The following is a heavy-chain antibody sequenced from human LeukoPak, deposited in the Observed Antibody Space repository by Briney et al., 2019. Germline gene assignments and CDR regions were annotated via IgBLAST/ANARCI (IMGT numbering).Heavy chain of an antibody. CDR1: GFTFSNAW. Sequence: GGSLRLSCTASGFTFSNAWMTWVRQAPGKGLEWVANINQDGSGESYVDSVRGRFTISRDNAKNSLYLQMNSLRAEDTALYYCARYCGGDCYTPHDAFDIWGQGTMVTVSS. D-gene: IGHD2-21*02. V-gene: IGHV3-7*05. CDR2: INQDGSGE. J-gene: IGHJ3*02. CDR3: ARYCGGDCYTPHDAFDI.